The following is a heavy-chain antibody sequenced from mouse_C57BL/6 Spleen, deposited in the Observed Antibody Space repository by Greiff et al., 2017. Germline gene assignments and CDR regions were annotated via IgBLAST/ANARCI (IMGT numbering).Heavy chain of an antibody. CDR1: GYTFTSYW. CDR2: IDPSDSYT. J-gene: IGHJ2*01. V-gene: IGHV1-50*01. Sequence: QVQLQQPGAELVKPGASVKLSCKASGYTFTSYWMQWVKQRPGQGLEWIGEIDPSDSYTNYNQKFKGKATLTVDTSSSTAYMQLSSLTSEDAAVYYGGSEGKPDYWGQGTTLTVSS. CDR3: GSEGKPDY.